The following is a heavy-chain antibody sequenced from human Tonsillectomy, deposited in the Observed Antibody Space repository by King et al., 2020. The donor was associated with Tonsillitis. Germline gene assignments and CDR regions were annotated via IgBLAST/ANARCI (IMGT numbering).Heavy chain of an antibody. CDR2: INSDGSST. V-gene: IGHV3-74*01. CDR3: ASLTYWGGDCYDAFDI. CDR1: GSTLRSYW. Sequence: EVQLEESGGGLVQPGGSLRLSCAASGSTLRSYWMHWVRQAPGKGLVWVSRINSDGSSTTYADSVKGRFTISRDNAKNTLYLQMNSLRAEDTAVYYCASLTYWGGDCYDAFDIWGQGTMVTVSS. D-gene: IGHD2-21*02. J-gene: IGHJ3*02.